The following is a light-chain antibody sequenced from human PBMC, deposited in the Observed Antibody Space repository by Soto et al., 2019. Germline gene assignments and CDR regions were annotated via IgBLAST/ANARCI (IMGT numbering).Light chain of an antibody. CDR3: QKYDSAPWK. Sequence: DIQMTQSPSSLSASVRDRVTITCRASQGISNYLAWYQQKAGKVPKLLIYAASTLQSGVPSRFSGSGSGTDFTLTISSLQPEDVATYYCQKYDSAPWKLGQGTKVQIK. V-gene: IGKV1-27*01. CDR2: AAS. J-gene: IGKJ1*01. CDR1: QGISNY.